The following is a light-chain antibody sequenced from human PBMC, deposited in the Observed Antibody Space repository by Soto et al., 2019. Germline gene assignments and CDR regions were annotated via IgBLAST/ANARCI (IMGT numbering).Light chain of an antibody. CDR1: QFLSSY. CDR3: PQYGSSGT. CDR2: DTS. Sequence: EVVLTQSPATLSLAPGERATLSCRASQFLSSYLAWYQQKPGQPPRLLIYDTSNRATGIPARFSGSRSGTDFTLTIRRLEPEDFAVYYCPQYGSSGTFGQGTKVDIK. V-gene: IGKV3-11*01. J-gene: IGKJ1*01.